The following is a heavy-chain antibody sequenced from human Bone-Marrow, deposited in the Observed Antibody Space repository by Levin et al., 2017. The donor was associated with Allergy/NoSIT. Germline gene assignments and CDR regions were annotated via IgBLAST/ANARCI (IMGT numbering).Heavy chain of an antibody. CDR3: TTSSGSYYIAYYDYGMDV. V-gene: IGHV3-15*01. J-gene: IGHJ6*02. D-gene: IGHD1-26*01. Sequence: PGGSLRLSCAASGFTFSNAWMSWVRQAPGKGLEWVGRIKSKTDGGTTDYAAPVKGRFTISRDDSKNTLYLQMNSLKTEDTAVYYCTTSSGSYYIAYYDYGMDVWGQGTTVTVSS. CDR1: GFTFSNAW. CDR2: IKSKTDGGTT.